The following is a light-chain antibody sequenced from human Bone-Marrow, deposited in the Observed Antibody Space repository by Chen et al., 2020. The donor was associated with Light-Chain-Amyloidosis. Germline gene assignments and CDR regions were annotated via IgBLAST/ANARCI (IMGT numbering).Light chain of an antibody. CDR3: GSSTTTNNLV. Sequence: QSALTQPASVSGSPGQSVTISCTGSNSDVGAHKYVSWYQQSPGKAPKLIIYDDSDRPTALSYRFSSSRSGNTASITIYRLQAEDEADYYFGSSTTTNNLVFGGGTKLTVL. V-gene: IGLV2-14*03. CDR1: NSDVGAHKY. J-gene: IGLJ3*02. CDR2: DDS.